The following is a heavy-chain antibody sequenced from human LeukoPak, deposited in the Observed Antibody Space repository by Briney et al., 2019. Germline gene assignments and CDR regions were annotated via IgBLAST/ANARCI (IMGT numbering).Heavy chain of an antibody. CDR2: IYSGGST. CDR3: ARGGSGSSLYYFDY. V-gene: IGHV3-53*01. CDR1: GFTVSTNY. J-gene: IGHJ4*02. D-gene: IGHD3-10*01. Sequence: PGGSLRLSWAASGFTVSTNYMSWVRQAPGKGLEWVSVIYSGGSTFYADSVKGRFTISRDNSKNTVYLQMNSLRAEDTAMYYCARGGSGSSLYYFDYWGQGTLVTVSS.